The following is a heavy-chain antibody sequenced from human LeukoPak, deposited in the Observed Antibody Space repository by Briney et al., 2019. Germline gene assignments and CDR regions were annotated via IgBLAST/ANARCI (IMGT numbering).Heavy chain of an antibody. Sequence: GGSLRRSCAASGFTFSSYEMNWVRQAPGKGLEWVSYINSGSTTYYADSVKGRFTISRDNAKNSLYLQMNSLRAEDTAVYYCARGVGYYDSSGYSRIGIMDVWGQGTTVTVSS. V-gene: IGHV3-48*03. CDR3: ARGVGYYDSSGYSRIGIMDV. CDR1: GFTFSSYE. D-gene: IGHD3-22*01. CDR2: INSGSTT. J-gene: IGHJ6*02.